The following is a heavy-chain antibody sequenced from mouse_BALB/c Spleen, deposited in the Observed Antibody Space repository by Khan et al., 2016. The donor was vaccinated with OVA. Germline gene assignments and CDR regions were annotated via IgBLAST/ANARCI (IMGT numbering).Heavy chain of an antibody. Sequence: EVKLQESGPGLVKPSQTVSLTCTVTGISITSGNYRWSWIRQFPGNKLEWIGNIYYSGTDTYNPSLTSRTTITRDTSKNQFFLEMNSLTAEDAATYDCARDYGSLYWFFDVWGAGTTFTVSS. V-gene: IGHV3-5*02. J-gene: IGHJ1*01. CDR1: GISITSGNYR. CDR3: ARDYGSLYWFFDV. D-gene: IGHD1-1*01. CDR2: IYYSGTD.